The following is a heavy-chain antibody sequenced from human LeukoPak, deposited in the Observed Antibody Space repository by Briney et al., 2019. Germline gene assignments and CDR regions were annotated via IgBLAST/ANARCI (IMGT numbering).Heavy chain of an antibody. D-gene: IGHD1-7*01. V-gene: IGHV1-18*01. J-gene: IGHJ4*02. Sequence: ASVKVSCKASGYTFSSYGIGWVRQAPGQGLEWMGWVGPYNRKTNYSQKFQGRVTMTTDTSTNTAYLELRTLRSDDTAVYYCARGAPRGVWNFYFDYWGQGTLVTVSS. CDR2: VGPYNRKT. CDR1: GYTFSSYG. CDR3: ARGAPRGVWNFYFDY.